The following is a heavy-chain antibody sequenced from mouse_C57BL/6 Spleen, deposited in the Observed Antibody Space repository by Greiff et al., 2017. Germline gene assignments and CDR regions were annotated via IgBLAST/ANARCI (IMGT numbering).Heavy chain of an antibody. J-gene: IGHJ3*01. CDR3: ARRDYGSPSFAY. Sequence: EVQLQQSGPELVKPGASVKIPCKASGYTFTDYNMDWVKQSHGKSLEWIGDINPNNGGTIYNQKFKGKATLTVDKSSSTAYMELRSLTSEDTAVYYCARRDYGSPSFAYWGQGTLVTVSA. D-gene: IGHD1-1*01. CDR2: INPNNGGT. CDR1: GYTFTDYN. V-gene: IGHV1-18*01.